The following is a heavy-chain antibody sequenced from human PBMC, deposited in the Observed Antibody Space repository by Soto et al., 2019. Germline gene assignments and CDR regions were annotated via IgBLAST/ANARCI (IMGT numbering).Heavy chain of an antibody. Sequence: SETLSLTCAVYGGSFSGYYWSWIRQPPGKGLEWIGEINHSGSTNYNPSLKSRVTISVVTSKNQFSLKLSSVTAADTAVYYCTVGYCSGSDCYSAVNFDYWGQGTPVTVSS. D-gene: IGHD2-15*01. CDR1: GGSFSGYY. CDR2: INHSGST. V-gene: IGHV4-34*01. J-gene: IGHJ4*02. CDR3: TVGYCSGSDCYSAVNFDY.